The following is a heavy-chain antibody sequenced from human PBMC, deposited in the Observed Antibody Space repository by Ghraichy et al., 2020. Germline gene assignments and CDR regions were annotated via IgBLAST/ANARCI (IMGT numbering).Heavy chain of an antibody. J-gene: IGHJ4*02. CDR3: ARDYSTGWFGAY. D-gene: IGHD6-19*01. CDR1: GFTFSSYW. V-gene: IGHV3-7*01. Sequence: GGSLRLSCAASGFTFSSYWMSWVRQAPGKGLEWVANINEDGSQTYHVDSVKGRFAISRDNAKNSLYLQMNSLRVDDTAVYYCARDYSTGWFGAYWGQGTLVTVSS. CDR2: INEDGSQT.